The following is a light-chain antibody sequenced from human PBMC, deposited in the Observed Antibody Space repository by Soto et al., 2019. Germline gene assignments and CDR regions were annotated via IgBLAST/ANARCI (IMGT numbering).Light chain of an antibody. CDR1: SSNIGSNT. V-gene: IGLV1-44*01. J-gene: IGLJ2*01. CDR2: SNN. Sequence: QSVLTQPPSASGTPGQRVTISCSGSSSNIGSNTVNWYQQLPGTAPKLLIYSNNQRPSGVPDRFSGSKSGISASLAISGLQSEDEADYYCAAWDDSLNGPHVVFGGGTQLTVL. CDR3: AAWDDSLNGPHVV.